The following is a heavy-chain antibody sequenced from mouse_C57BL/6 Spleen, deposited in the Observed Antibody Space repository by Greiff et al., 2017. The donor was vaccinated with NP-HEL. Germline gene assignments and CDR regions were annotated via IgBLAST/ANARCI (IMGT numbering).Heavy chain of an antibody. V-gene: IGHV1-9*01. CDR2: ILPGSGST. J-gene: IGHJ2*01. CDR3: EREGACGSDYFDD. D-gene: IGHD1-1*01. Sequence: VQLQQSGAELMKPGPSVKLSCTATGYTFTGYWIEWVKQRPGHGLEWIGEILPGSGSTNYNEKFKGKATFTADTSSNTAYMQLSSLTTEDSAIYDCEREGACGSDYFDDWGQGTTLTVSS. CDR1: GYTFTGYW.